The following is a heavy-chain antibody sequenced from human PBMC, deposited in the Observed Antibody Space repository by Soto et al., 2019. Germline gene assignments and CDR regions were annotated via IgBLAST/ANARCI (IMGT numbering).Heavy chain of an antibody. Sequence: GGSLRLSCAASGFTFSSYEMNWVRQAPGKGLEWVSYISSSGSTIYYADSVKGRFTISRDNAKNSLYLQMNSLRAEDTAVYYCARGDIVVVVAATHWYFDLWGRGTLVTVSS. CDR2: ISSSGSTI. J-gene: IGHJ2*01. CDR3: ARGDIVVVVAATHWYFDL. V-gene: IGHV3-48*03. D-gene: IGHD2-15*01. CDR1: GFTFSSYE.